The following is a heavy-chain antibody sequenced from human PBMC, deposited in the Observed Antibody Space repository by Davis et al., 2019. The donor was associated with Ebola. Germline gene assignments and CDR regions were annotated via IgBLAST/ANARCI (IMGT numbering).Heavy chain of an antibody. V-gene: IGHV1-18*01. CDR1: GYTFTNYG. CDR3: ARVGYCSSTSCYSTYYYYYYGMDV. Sequence: AASVKVSCKASGYTFTNYGISWVRQDPGQGVEWMGWISAYNANVNYAQNLQGRVTMTTDTSTSTAYMALRSLRSDGTAVYYCARVGYCSSTSCYSTYYYYYYGMDVWGQGTTVTVSS. CDR2: ISAYNANV. J-gene: IGHJ6*02. D-gene: IGHD2-2*01.